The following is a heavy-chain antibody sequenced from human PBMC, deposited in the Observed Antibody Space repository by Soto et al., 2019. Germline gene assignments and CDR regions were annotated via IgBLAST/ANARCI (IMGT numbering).Heavy chain of an antibody. J-gene: IGHJ5*02. D-gene: IGHD2-15*01. V-gene: IGHV1-2*04. Sequence: DLVTVSCQVAGYAFTGHYMHWLRQDTGQGLEWMGWINPNSGGTNYAQKFQGWVTMTRDTSTDTAYMELSSLRSEDTAVYYCATRYCSVGSWSWLFDPWVQGTLVTGS. CDR2: INPNSGGT. CDR1: GYAFTGHY. CDR3: ATRYCSVGSWSWLFDP.